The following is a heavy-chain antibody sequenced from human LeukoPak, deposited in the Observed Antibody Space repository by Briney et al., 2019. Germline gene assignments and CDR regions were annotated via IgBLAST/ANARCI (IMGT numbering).Heavy chain of an antibody. CDR2: INDGGTT. CDR1: GFTYSNAW. CDR3: TTEPLGYFSSSTCYDYFDC. V-gene: IGHV3-15*01. J-gene: IGHJ4*02. D-gene: IGHD2-2*01. Sequence: GGSLRLSGAASGFTYSNAWMSWLRQAPGKGREWVGRINDGGTTDYAAPAKDRFTISRDDSKNTLYLQMNSLKTEDTAVYYCTTEPLGYFSSSTCYDYFDCWGQGTQVTVSS.